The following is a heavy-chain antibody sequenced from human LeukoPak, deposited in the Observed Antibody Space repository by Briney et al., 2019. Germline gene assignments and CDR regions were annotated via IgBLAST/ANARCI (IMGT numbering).Heavy chain of an antibody. CDR1: GFTFSNAW. CDR3: AELGITMIGGV. J-gene: IGHJ6*04. V-gene: IGHV3-11*04. CDR2: ISSGASTI. D-gene: IGHD3-10*02. Sequence: GGSLRLSCAASGFTFSNAWMSWVRQAPGKGLEWVSSISSGASTIYYADSVKGRFTISRDNAKNSLYLQMNSLRAEDTAVYYCAELGITMIGGVWGKGTTVTISS.